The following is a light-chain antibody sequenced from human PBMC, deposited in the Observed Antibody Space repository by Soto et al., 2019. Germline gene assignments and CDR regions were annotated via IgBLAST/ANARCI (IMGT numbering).Light chain of an antibody. V-gene: IGKV1-9*01. J-gene: IGKJ3*01. CDR2: AAS. Sequence: IQLTQSPSSLSASVGDRVTITCRASQGISSYLAWYQQKPGKAPKLLIYAASTLQSGVPSRFSGSGSGTDFTLTISSLQPEDFAIYYCQQLNSYPLFGPGTKVDI. CDR1: QGISSY. CDR3: QQLNSYPL.